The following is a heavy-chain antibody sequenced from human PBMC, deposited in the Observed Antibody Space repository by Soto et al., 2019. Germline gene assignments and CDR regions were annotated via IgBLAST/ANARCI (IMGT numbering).Heavy chain of an antibody. Sequence: SETLSLTCAVYGGSFSGYYWSWIRQPPGKGLEWIGEINHSGSTNYNPSLKSRVTISVDTSKNQFSLKLSSVTAADTAVYYCARVGGYCSSTSCFYYYYYMDVWGKGTTVTVSS. CDR1: GGSFSGYY. CDR2: INHSGST. J-gene: IGHJ6*03. CDR3: ARVGGYCSSTSCFYYYYYMDV. D-gene: IGHD2-2*01. V-gene: IGHV4-34*01.